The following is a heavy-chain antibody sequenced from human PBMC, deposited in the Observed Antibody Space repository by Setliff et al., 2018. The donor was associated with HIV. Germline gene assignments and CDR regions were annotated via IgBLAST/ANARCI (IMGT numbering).Heavy chain of an antibody. D-gene: IGHD3-10*02. CDR2: IYHTGSS. Sequence: SETLSLTCDVSGFSISSRYYWGWIRQSPGKGLEWIGNIYHTGSSYYNPSLNDRATISLDTSKNQFSLKLNSVTAADTAVYYCARGLFGELYYWGQGNLVTVSS. V-gene: IGHV4-38-2*01. CDR1: GFSISSRYY. J-gene: IGHJ4*02. CDR3: ARGLFGELYY.